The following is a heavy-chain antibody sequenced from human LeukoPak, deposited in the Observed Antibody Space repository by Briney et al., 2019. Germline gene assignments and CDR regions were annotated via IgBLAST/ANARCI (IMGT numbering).Heavy chain of an antibody. CDR3: ARGSSDYQFDY. Sequence: GGSLRLSCAASGFTFSSYAMSWVRQAPGKGLEWVSVLYSGGTSFYADSVKGRFTISRDNSKSTLYLQMSSLRVEDTAVYYCARGSSDYQFDYWGLGTRVTVSS. J-gene: IGHJ4*02. V-gene: IGHV3-53*01. D-gene: IGHD4-17*01. CDR2: LYSGGTS. CDR1: GFTFSSYA.